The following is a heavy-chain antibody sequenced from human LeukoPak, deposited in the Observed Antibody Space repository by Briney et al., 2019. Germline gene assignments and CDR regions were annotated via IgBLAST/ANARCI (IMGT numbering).Heavy chain of an antibody. CDR3: AKDLGYYYGSGSYYNKPPLPLYFDY. D-gene: IGHD3-10*01. Sequence: GGSLRLSCAASGLTVSRNFMSWVRQAPGKGLEWVSVMYRDGRTYYADSVKGRFTISRDNSKNTLYLQMNSLRAEDTAVYYCAKDLGYYYGSGSYYNKPPLPLYFDYWGQGTLVTVSS. CDR2: MYRDGRT. V-gene: IGHV3-53*01. CDR1: GLTVSRNF. J-gene: IGHJ4*02.